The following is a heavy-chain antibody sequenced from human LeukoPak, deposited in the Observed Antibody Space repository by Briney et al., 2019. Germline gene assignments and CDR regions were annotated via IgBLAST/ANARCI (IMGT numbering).Heavy chain of an antibody. CDR2: ISGSGGST. J-gene: IGHJ4*02. D-gene: IGHD1-26*01. CDR3: AKDGGATPRLTVY. CDR1: GFTFSSYA. V-gene: IGHV3-23*01. Sequence: PGGSLRLSCAASGFTFSSYAMSWARQAPGKGLEWVSAISGSGGSTYYADSVKGRFTISRDNSRNTLYLQMNSLRAEDTAVYYCAKDGGATPRLTVYWGQGTLVTVSS.